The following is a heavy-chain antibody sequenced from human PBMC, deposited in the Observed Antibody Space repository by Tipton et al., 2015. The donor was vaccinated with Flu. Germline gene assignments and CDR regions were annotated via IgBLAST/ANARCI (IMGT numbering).Heavy chain of an antibody. V-gene: IGHV4-59*08. J-gene: IGHJ6*02. CDR1: GDSISRFY. D-gene: IGHD3/OR15-3a*01. CDR3: ARLKLFALVNHSYYYGLDV. Sequence: TLSLTCTVSGDSISRFYWSWIRQPPGKGLEWIGYSGSTNYNPSLKNRVTISLDTSKNQFSLQLKSVTASDTAVYYCARLKLFALVNHSYYYGLDVWGQGTTVTASS. CDR2: SGST.